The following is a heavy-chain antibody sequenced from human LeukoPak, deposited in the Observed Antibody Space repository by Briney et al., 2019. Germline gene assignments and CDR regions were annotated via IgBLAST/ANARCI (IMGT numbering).Heavy chain of an antibody. Sequence: ASVKVSCKASGYTFTSYAFSWVRQAPGQGLEWMGWISAYNGDTKFARKFQGRVTLTTDASTTIGYMELRGLTSDDTAIYYCARGQLVPPNWFDPWGQGALVTVSS. CDR3: ARGQLVPPNWFDP. V-gene: IGHV1-18*01. CDR2: ISAYNGDT. D-gene: IGHD6-6*01. J-gene: IGHJ5*02. CDR1: GYTFTSYA.